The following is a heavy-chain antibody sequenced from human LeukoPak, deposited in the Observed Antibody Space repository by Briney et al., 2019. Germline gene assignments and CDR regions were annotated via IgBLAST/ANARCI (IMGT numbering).Heavy chain of an antibody. CDR3: ARGGRQLWLRDPYYFDY. CDR2: INHSGST. Sequence: SETLSLTCAVYGGSFSGYYWSWIRQPPGKGLEWIGEINHSGSTSYNPSLKSRVTISVDTSKNQFSLKLSSVTAADTAVYYCARGGRQLWLRDPYYFDYWGQGTLVTVSS. D-gene: IGHD5-18*01. CDR1: GGSFSGYY. J-gene: IGHJ4*02. V-gene: IGHV4-34*01.